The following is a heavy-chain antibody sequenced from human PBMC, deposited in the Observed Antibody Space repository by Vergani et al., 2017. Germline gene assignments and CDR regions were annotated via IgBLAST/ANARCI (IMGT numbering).Heavy chain of an antibody. Sequence: EVQLLESGGGLVQPGGSLRLSCAASGFTFSSYAMSWVRQAPGKGLEWVSAISGSGGSTYYADSVKGRFTISRHNSKNTLYLQMNSLRAEDTAVYYCARDRAGRSSSGSDYWGQGTLVTVSS. V-gene: IGHV3-23*01. CDR3: ARDRAGRSSSGSDY. J-gene: IGHJ4*02. D-gene: IGHD6-13*01. CDR2: ISGSGGST. CDR1: GFTFSSYA.